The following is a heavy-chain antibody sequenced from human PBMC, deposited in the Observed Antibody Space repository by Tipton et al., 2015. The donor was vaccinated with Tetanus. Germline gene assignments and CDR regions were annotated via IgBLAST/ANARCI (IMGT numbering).Heavy chain of an antibody. CDR2: IYTSGST. CDR1: GGSISSYY. J-gene: IGHJ4*02. CDR3: ARHRAQWELLF. V-gene: IGHV4-4*07. D-gene: IGHD1-26*01. Sequence: GLVKPSETLSLTCTVSGGSISSYYWSWIRQPAGKGLEWIGRIYTSGSTNYNPSLKSRVTILLDMSKNQLSLKLSSMTAADTAVYYCARHRAQWELLFWSQGALVTVSS.